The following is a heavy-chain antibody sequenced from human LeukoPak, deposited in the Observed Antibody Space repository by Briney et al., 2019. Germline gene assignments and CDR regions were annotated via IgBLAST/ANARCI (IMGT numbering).Heavy chain of an antibody. CDR2: IYTSGST. J-gene: IGHJ4*02. D-gene: IGHD2-15*01. Sequence: SETLSLTCTVSGGSISSYYWSWIRQPAGKGLEWIGRIYTSGSTNYNPSLKSRVTMSVDTSKNQFSLKLSSVTAADTAVYYCARHSVVAVAANYFDYWGQGTLVTVSS. CDR3: ARHSVVAVAANYFDY. CDR1: GGSISSYY. V-gene: IGHV4-4*07.